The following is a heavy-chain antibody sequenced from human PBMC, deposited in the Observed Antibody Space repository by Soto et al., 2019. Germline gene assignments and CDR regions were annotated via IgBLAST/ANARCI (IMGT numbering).Heavy chain of an antibody. CDR1: GFIFSDAW. D-gene: IGHD6-19*01. CDR2: IKDKSEGETT. V-gene: IGHV3-15*01. CDR3: TTFTPSRGWYYFDC. J-gene: IGHJ4*02. Sequence: EVQLVESGGGLLKPGESLRLSCAASGFIFSDAWMSWVRQAPGKGLEWIGRIKDKSEGETTDYAAPVKGRFTISRDDSKNTLYLQMNSLKTEDTAVYFCTTFTPSRGWYYFDCWGQGTLVTVSS.